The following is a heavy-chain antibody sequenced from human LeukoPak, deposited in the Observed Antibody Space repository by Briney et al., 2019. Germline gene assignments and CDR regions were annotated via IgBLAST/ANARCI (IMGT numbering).Heavy chain of an antibody. V-gene: IGHV3-23*01. D-gene: IGHD3-3*02. Sequence: PGGSLRLSCAASGFTFSSYAKNWVRQAPGKGLEWVSAISGSGDTTHYTDSVKIRLTITRDNSKNTLSLQMNSLRAEDTAVYYCAKGATLRISCAGYQELDYWGQGTLVTVSS. CDR2: ISGSGDTT. CDR1: GFTFSSYA. J-gene: IGHJ4*02. CDR3: AKGATLRISCAGYQELDY.